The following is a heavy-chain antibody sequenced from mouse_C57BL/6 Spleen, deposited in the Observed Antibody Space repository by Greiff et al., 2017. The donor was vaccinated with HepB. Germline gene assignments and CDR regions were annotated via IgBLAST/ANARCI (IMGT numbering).Heavy chain of an antibody. CDR1: GFTFSDYG. J-gene: IGHJ3*01. V-gene: IGHV5-17*01. Sequence: DVQLVESGGGLVKPGGSLKLSCAASGFTFSDYGMHWVRQAPEKGLEWVAYISSGSSTIYYADTVKGRFTISRDNAKNTLFLQMTSLRSEDTAMYYCARPGGSSPFAYWGQGTLVTVSA. CDR2: ISSGSSTI. D-gene: IGHD1-1*01. CDR3: ARPGGSSPFAY.